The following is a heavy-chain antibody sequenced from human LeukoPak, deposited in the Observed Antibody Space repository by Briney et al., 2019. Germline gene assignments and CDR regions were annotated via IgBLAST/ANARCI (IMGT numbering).Heavy chain of an antibody. CDR3: ARVGQEYYYGMDV. V-gene: IGHV3-11*06. Sequence: GGSLRLSCAASGFTLSDYYMSWIRQAPGKGLEWVSYISSSTGYTNYADSVKGRFTISRDNVKNSLYLEMNSLRVEDTAVYYCARVGQEYYYGMDVWGQGTTVTVSS. CDR1: GFTLSDYY. J-gene: IGHJ6*02. CDR2: ISSSTGYT.